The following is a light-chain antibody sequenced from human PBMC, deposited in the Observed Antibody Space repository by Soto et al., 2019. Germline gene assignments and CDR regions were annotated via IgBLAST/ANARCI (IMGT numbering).Light chain of an antibody. Sequence: EIVLTQSPGTLSLSPGERATLSCRASQSINNRYLAWYQQKPGQAPRLRIYAASSRATGTPDRFSGSGSGTDFTLTISRLATEDFAVYYCQQFGSSPGFTFGPGTKVDIK. CDR2: AAS. CDR3: QQFGSSPGFT. V-gene: IGKV3-20*01. J-gene: IGKJ3*01. CDR1: QSINNRY.